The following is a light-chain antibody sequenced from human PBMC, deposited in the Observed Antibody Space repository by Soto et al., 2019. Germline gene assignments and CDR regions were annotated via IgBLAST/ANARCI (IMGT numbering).Light chain of an antibody. CDR3: QQYSSLPET. CDR2: AAS. V-gene: IGKV1-8*01. Sequence: AIRMTQSASSFSASTGDRVTILCRAIQGISSYLAWYQQKPGKAPKLLIYAASTLQSGVPSRFSGSGSGTDFTLTISRLEPEDFALYYCQQYSSLPETFGQGTKVDIK. J-gene: IGKJ1*01. CDR1: QGISSY.